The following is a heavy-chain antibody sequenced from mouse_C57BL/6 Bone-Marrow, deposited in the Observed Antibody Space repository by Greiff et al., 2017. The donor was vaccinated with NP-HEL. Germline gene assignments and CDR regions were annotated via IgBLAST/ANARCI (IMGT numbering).Heavy chain of an antibody. CDR3: ARELLWLRRLYFDY. Sequence: QVQLQQPGAELVMPGASVKLSCKASGYTFTSYWMHWVKQRPGQGLEWIGEIDPSDSYTNYNQKFKGKSTLTVDTSSSTAYMQLSSLTSEDSAVYYCARELLWLRRLYFDYWGQGTTLTVSS. D-gene: IGHD2-2*01. CDR1: GYTFTSYW. CDR2: IDPSDSYT. J-gene: IGHJ2*01. V-gene: IGHV1-69*01.